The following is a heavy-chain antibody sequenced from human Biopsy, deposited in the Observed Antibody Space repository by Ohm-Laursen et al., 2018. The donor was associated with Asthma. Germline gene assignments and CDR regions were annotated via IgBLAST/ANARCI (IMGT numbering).Heavy chain of an antibody. J-gene: IGHJ4*02. D-gene: IGHD3-16*02. CDR1: VFTFSSYA. Sequence: SLRLSFTSSVFTFSSYAMHWVRQAPGKALEWVAVISYDGSYKYYADSVKGRFTISRDNSKNTLYLQMNSLRAEDTAVYYCARDLHPTNHLGELSEGFDCWGQGTLVTVSS. V-gene: IGHV3-30-3*01. CDR2: ISYDGSYK. CDR3: ARDLHPTNHLGELSEGFDC.